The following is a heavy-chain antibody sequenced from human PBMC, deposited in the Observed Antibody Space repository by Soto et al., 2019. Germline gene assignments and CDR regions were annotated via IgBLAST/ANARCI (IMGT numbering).Heavy chain of an antibody. CDR3: AKDRTYYDFWSGHDAFDY. J-gene: IGHJ4*02. V-gene: IGHV3-23*01. D-gene: IGHD3-3*01. Sequence: EVQLLESGGGLVQPGGSLRLSCAASGFTFSSYAMSLVRQAPGKGLEWVSAISGSGGSTYYADSVKGRFPISRDNSKHTLYLQMNRLRAEDTAVYYCAKDRTYYDFWSGHDAFDYWGQGTLVTVSS. CDR1: GFTFSSYA. CDR2: ISGSGGST.